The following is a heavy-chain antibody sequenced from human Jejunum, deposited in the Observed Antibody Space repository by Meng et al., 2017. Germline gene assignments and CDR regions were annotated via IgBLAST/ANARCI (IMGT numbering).Heavy chain of an antibody. CDR3: ARDSETYPTYFDY. D-gene: IGHD5-24*01. Sequence: VQLQAAGPGLVRPSETLSLTCTVSGGSVSSGFYYWSWIRQPPGKGLEWIGYISDSGTTNYNPSLKSRVTMSVDTSKNHFSLKLTSVTAADTAVYFCARDSETYPTYFDYWGQGTLVTVSS. CDR2: ISDSGTT. J-gene: IGHJ4*02. V-gene: IGHV4-61*03. CDR1: GGSVSSGFYY.